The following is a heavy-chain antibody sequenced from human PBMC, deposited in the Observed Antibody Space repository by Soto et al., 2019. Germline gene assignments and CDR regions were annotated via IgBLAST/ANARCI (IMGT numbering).Heavy chain of an antibody. CDR3: ARDADILTGSDAFDI. CDR2: ISSSRSYT. V-gene: IGHV3-11*05. J-gene: IGHJ3*02. Sequence: QVQLVESGGGLVKPGGSLRLSCAVSGFTLSDYYMSWIRQAPGKGLEWVSYISSSRSYTNYADSVKGRVTISRDNAKNSLYLQMNSLRFEDTAVYYCARDADILTGSDAFDIWGQGTMVPVSS. CDR1: GFTLSDYY. D-gene: IGHD3-9*01.